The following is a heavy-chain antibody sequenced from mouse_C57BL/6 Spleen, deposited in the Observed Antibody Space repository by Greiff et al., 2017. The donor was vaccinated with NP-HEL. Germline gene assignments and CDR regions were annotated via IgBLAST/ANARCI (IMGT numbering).Heavy chain of an antibody. CDR1: GYTFTDYN. V-gene: IGHV1-22*01. CDR2: INPNNGGT. Sequence: VQLQQSGPELVKPGASVKMSCKASGYTFTDYNMHWVKQSQGKSLEWIGYINPNNGGTSYNQKFKGKATLTVNKSSSTAYMELRSLTSEDSAVYYCARGALLLRPDYWGQGTTLTVSS. J-gene: IGHJ2*01. D-gene: IGHD1-1*01. CDR3: ARGALLLRPDY.